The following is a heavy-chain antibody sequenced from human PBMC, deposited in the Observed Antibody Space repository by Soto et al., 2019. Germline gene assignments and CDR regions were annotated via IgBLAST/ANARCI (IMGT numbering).Heavy chain of an antibody. Sequence: QLQLQESGPGLVKPSETLSLTCTVSGGSISSSSYYWGWIRQPPGKGLEWIGSIYYSGSTYYNPSLKSRGPXLVXTXRNPCSLKLSSVTAADTAVYYCARQRYSYGYGYFDYWGQGTLVTVSS. V-gene: IGHV4-39*01. CDR3: ARQRYSYGYGYFDY. D-gene: IGHD5-18*01. CDR1: GGSISSSSYY. J-gene: IGHJ4*02. CDR2: IYYSGST.